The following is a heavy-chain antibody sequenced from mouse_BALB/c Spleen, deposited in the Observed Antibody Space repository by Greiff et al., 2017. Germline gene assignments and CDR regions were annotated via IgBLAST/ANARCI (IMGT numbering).Heavy chain of an antibody. CDR2: IRNKANGYTT. CDR3: ARDTSWFAY. CDR1: GFTFTDYY. Sequence: VQLQQSGGGLVQPGGSLRLSCATSGFTFTDYYMSWVRQPPGKALEWLGFIRNKANGYTTEYSASVKGRFTISRDNSQSILYLQMNTLRAEDSATYYCARDTSWFAYWGQGTLVTVSA. V-gene: IGHV7-3*02. J-gene: IGHJ3*01.